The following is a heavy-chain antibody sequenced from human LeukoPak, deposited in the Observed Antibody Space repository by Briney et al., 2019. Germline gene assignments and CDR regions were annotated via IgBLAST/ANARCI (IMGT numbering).Heavy chain of an antibody. CDR3: AKDFRGLWFGELGYFDY. V-gene: IGHV3-30*02. D-gene: IGHD3-10*01. J-gene: IGHJ4*02. CDR1: GFTFSSYG. CDR2: IRYDGSNK. Sequence: GGSLRLSCAASGFTFSSYGMHWVRQAPGKGLEWVAFIRYDGSNKYYADSVKGRFTVSRDNSKNTLYLQMNSLRTEDTAVYYCAKDFRGLWFGELGYFDYWGQGALVTVSS.